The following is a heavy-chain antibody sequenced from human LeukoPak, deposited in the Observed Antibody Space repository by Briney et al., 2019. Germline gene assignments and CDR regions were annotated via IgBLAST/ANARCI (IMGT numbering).Heavy chain of an antibody. Sequence: GSLRLSCAASGFTFSSYGMHWVRQAPGKGLEWVAVISYDGSNKYYADSVKGRFTISRDNSKNTLYLQMNSLRAEDTAVYYCASGYTSSWSFEYWGQGTLVTVSS. CDR1: GFTFSSYG. CDR2: ISYDGSNK. D-gene: IGHD6-13*01. V-gene: IGHV3-30*03. CDR3: ASGYTSSWSFEY. J-gene: IGHJ4*02.